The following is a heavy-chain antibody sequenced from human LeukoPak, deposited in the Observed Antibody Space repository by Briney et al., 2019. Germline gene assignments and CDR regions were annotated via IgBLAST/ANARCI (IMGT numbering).Heavy chain of an antibody. J-gene: IGHJ4*02. CDR3: ASFYETY. CDR1: GNYW. D-gene: IGHD2/OR15-2a*01. CDR2: INSDGSWT. Sequence: GGSLRLSCAASGNYWMHWVRQAPGKGLVWVSHINSDGSWTSYADSVKGRFTISKDNAKNTVYLQMNNLRAEGTAVYYCASFYETYWGRGTLVTVSS. V-gene: IGHV3-74*01.